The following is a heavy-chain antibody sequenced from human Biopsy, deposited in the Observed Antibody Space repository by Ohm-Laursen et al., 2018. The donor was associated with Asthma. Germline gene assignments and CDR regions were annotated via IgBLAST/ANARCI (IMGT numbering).Heavy chain of an antibody. J-gene: IGHJ6*02. Sequence: ASVKVSCKTSGYTFNSAGITWVRQAPGQGLEWIGWISVYNGNTEVAQKLQDRVTMITDTSTSTAYMELRSLRSDDTAVYFCARAVDYSHYYGIDVWGQGTTVTVS. CDR3: ARAVDYSHYYGIDV. V-gene: IGHV1-18*01. D-gene: IGHD3-10*01. CDR2: ISVYNGNT. CDR1: GYTFNSAG.